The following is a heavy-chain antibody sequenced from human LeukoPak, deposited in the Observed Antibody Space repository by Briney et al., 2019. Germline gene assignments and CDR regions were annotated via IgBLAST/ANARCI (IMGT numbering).Heavy chain of an antibody. D-gene: IGHD6-6*01. CDR3: ARDVSDENGSASRIHLDS. J-gene: IGHJ4*02. CDR1: GFTFSNYW. CDR2: IRQDGREK. Sequence: GGSLRLSCAASGFTFSNYWMTWVRQAPGKGLEWVANIRQDGREKNYVDSVKGRFTISRDNAKNSLILQMDRLRAEDTAVYYCARDVSDENGSASRIHLDSWGQGTLVSVSS. V-gene: IGHV3-7*03.